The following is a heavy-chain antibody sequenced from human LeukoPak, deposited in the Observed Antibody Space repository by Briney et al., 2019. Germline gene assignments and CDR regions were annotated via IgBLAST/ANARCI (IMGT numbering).Heavy chain of an antibody. Sequence: GSLRLSCAASGFTFSDHSMSWIRQSPGKGLEWVAYISSGGSPMYYIDSVKGRFTISRDNAKNSLYLQMNSLRAEDTAVYYCAELGITMIGGVWGKGTTVTISS. V-gene: IGHV3-11*04. CDR3: AELGITMIGGV. CDR1: GFTFSDHS. CDR2: ISSGGSPM. D-gene: IGHD3-10*02. J-gene: IGHJ6*04.